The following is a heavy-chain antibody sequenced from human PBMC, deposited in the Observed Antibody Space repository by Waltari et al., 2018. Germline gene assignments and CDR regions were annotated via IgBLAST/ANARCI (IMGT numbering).Heavy chain of an antibody. CDR3: ARAESGGMFDYYYGMDV. CDR2: IYSGGIT. V-gene: IGHV3-53*01. D-gene: IGHD2-15*01. CDR1: GFNVNTHY. Sequence: ELQLVESGGGLIQPGGSLRPSCAASGFNVNTHYMSWVRQALGKGLEWISVIYSGGITYYADSVKGRFTISRDSYRNTLSLQMISLRAEDTAVYYCARAESGGMFDYYYGMDVWGQGTTVTVSS. J-gene: IGHJ6*02.